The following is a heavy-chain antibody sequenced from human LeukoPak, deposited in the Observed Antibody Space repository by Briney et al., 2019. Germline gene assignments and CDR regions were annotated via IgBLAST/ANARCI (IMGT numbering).Heavy chain of an antibody. CDR2: IYYSGST. V-gene: IGHV4-59*01. CDR1: GGSISSYY. D-gene: IGHD2-2*01. Sequence: SETLSLTCTVSGGSISSYYWSWLRQPPGKGLEWIGYIYYSGSTNYNPSLKSRVTISVDTSKNQFSLKLSSVTAADTAVYYCARDGGYCSSTSCYARGWFDPGGQGTLVTVSA. J-gene: IGHJ5*02. CDR3: ARDGGYCSSTSCYARGWFDP.